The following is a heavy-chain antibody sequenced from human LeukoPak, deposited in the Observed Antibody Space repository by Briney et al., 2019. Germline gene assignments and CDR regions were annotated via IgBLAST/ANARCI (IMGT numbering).Heavy chain of an antibody. D-gene: IGHD6-13*01. CDR1: GFTFSSYS. CDR3: ARDVSSSRVGSPFDY. CDR2: ISSSSSTI. V-gene: IGHV3-48*01. J-gene: IGHJ4*02. Sequence: GGSLRLPYAASGFTFSSYSMNWVRQAPGKGLEWVSYISSSSSTIYYADSVKRRFTISRDNAKNSLYLQMNSLRAEDTAVYYCARDVSSSRVGSPFDYWGQGTLVTVSS.